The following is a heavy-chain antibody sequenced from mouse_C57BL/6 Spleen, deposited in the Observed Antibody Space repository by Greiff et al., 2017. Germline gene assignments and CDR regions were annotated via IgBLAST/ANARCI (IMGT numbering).Heavy chain of an antibody. CDR1: GFSLTSYG. Sequence: QVQLKQSGPGLVQPSQSLSITCTVSGFSLTSYGVHWVRQSPGKGLEWLGVIWSGGSTDYNAAFISRLSISKDNSKSQVFFKMNSLQADDTAIYYCARKCGAYYSNYDYAMDYWGQGTSVTVSS. CDR2: IWSGGST. V-gene: IGHV2-2*01. J-gene: IGHJ4*01. CDR3: ARKCGAYYSNYDYAMDY. D-gene: IGHD2-5*01.